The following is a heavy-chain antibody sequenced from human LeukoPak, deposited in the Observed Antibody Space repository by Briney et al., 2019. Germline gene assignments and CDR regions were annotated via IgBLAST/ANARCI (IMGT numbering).Heavy chain of an antibody. CDR2: INHSGST. J-gene: IGHJ5*02. D-gene: IGHD6-6*01. Sequence: SETLSLTCAVYGGSFSGYYWSWIRQPPGKGLEWIGVINHSGSTNYNPSLKSRVTISVDTSKKQFSLKLSSVTAADTAVYYCARRRVSSRPSPGARFDPWGQGTLVTVSS. CDR3: ARRRVSSRPSPGARFDP. V-gene: IGHV4-34*01. CDR1: GGSFSGYY.